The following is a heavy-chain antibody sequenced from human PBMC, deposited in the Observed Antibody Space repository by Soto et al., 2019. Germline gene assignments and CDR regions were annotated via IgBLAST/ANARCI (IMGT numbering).Heavy chain of an antibody. J-gene: IGHJ5*02. CDR2: TYYRSKWYN. CDR1: EDSVSSNSAA. V-gene: IGHV6-1*01. Sequence: PSQTLSLTCAISEDSVSSNSAAWNWIRQSPSRGLEWLGRTYYRSKWYNDYAVSVKSRITMKSDTSKNQFSLQLNSVTPEDTAVYYCARDGLTGTTWEVNWFDPWGQGTLVTVSS. CDR3: ARDGLTGTTWEVNWFDP. D-gene: IGHD1-7*01.